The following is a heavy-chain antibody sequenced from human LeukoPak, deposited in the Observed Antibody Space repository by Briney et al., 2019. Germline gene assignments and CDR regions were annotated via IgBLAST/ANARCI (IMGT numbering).Heavy chain of an antibody. Sequence: GGSLRLSCAACAFTFSSYWMSWVRQAPGKGLEWVANIKQDGSEKYYVDSVKGRFTISRDNAKNSLYLQMNSLRAEDTAVYYCARGTWIQLWLPFDYWGQGTLVTVSS. D-gene: IGHD5-18*01. CDR1: AFTFSSYW. V-gene: IGHV3-7*01. CDR2: IKQDGSEK. J-gene: IGHJ4*02. CDR3: ARGTWIQLWLPFDY.